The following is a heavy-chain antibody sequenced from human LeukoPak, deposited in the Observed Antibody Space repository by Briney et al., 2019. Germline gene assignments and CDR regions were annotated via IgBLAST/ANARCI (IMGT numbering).Heavy chain of an antibody. J-gene: IGHJ3*02. D-gene: IGHD1-1*01. CDR2: IYTSANT. CDR3: ARDRIWNDAGHDPFDI. V-gene: IGHV4-4*07. Sequence: PSETLSLTCTVSGASISSYYWSWIRQPAGKGLEWIGRIYTSANTNYSPSFKSRATISIDRSRNQFSLNLPSVTAADTAVYYCARDRIWNDAGHDPFDIWGQGTMATVSS. CDR1: GASISSYY.